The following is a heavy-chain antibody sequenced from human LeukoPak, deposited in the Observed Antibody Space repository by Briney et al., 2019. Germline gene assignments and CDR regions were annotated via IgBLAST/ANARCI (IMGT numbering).Heavy chain of an antibody. CDR2: IYYSGST. D-gene: IGHD6-13*01. V-gene: IGHV4-59*08. CDR3: ARPAGYSSSWYHLDY. J-gene: IGHJ4*02. CDR1: GGSISSSY. Sequence: SETLSLTCTVSGGSISSSYWSWIRQPPGKGLEWIGYIYYSGSTNYNPSLKSRVTISVDTSKNQFSLKLSSVTAADTAVYYCARPAGYSSSWYHLDYWGQGTLVTVSS.